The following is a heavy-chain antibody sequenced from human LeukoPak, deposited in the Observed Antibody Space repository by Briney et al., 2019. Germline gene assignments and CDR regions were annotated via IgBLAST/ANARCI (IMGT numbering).Heavy chain of an antibody. CDR2: IYYSGST. CDR3: ARGAPFDY. CDR1: GGSISSGSYY. J-gene: IGHJ4*02. V-gene: IGHV4-61*01. Sequence: SETLSLTCTVAGGSISSGSYYWSWIRKPPGKGLEWIGYIYYSGSTNYNPSLKSRVAISVDTSKNQFSLKLSSVTAADTAVYYCARGAPFDYWGQGTLVTVSS.